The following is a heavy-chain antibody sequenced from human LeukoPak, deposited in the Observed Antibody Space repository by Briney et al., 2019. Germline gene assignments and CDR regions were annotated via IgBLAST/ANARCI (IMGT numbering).Heavy chain of an antibody. V-gene: IGHV3-7*01. J-gene: IGHJ4*02. CDR1: GFTFSSYW. Sequence: GGSLRLSCAASGFTFSSYWMSWVRQAPGKGLEWVANIKQDGSEKYYVDSVKGRFTISRDNAKNSLYLQMNSLRAEDTAVYYCARERSLLLWFGDPYYFDYWGQGTLVTVSS. D-gene: IGHD3-10*01. CDR3: ARERSLLLWFGDPYYFDY. CDR2: IKQDGSEK.